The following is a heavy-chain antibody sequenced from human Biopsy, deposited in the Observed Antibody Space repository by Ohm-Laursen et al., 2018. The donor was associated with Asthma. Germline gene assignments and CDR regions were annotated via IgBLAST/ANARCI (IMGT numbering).Heavy chain of an antibody. CDR2: ISWNSGSI. Sequence: SLRLSCTASGFTFDDYAMHWVRQAPGKGLEWVSGISWNSGSIGHADSVKGRFTISRDNAKSSLYLQMNSLRDEDTALYYCAKGEWELLEANFDYWGQGTLVTVSS. J-gene: IGHJ4*02. V-gene: IGHV3-9*01. D-gene: IGHD1-26*01. CDR1: GFTFDDYA. CDR3: AKGEWELLEANFDY.